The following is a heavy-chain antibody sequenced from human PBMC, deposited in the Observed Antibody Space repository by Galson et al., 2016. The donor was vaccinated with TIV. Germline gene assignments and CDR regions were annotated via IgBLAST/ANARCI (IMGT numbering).Heavy chain of an antibody. CDR2: ILPISGST. J-gene: IGHJ4*02. V-gene: IGHV1-69*05. D-gene: IGHD2-15*01. CDR3: ARDIPCGGSCYFFDD. Sequence: SVKVSCKAFGYIFTGYYFHWVRQAPGQGLEWMGGILPISGSTNYAQNFQGRLTISTDEFTSTVYMELSSLRSGDTAVYFCARDIPCGGSCYFFDDWGQGTLVTVSS. CDR1: GYIFTGYY.